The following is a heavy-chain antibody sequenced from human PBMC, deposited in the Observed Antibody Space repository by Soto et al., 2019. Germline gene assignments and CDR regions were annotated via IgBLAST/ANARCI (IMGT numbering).Heavy chain of an antibody. J-gene: IGHJ3*02. CDR1: VCSIISDG. CDR3: ARDFQYCGGECEGDLDI. D-gene: IGHD2-21*01. CDR2: IYYSLGT. Sequence: PSETLSLTCTVSVCSIISDGCSLILQPPGNGLEWIGYIYYSLGTNYNPSLKSRVTISVDTSKNQFSLKLSSVTAADTALYYCARDFQYCGGECEGDLDIWGQGKMVNVS. V-gene: IGHV4-59*01.